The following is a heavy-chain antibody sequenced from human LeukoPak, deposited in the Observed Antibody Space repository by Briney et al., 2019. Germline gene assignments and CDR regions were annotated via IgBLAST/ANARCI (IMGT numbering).Heavy chain of an antibody. V-gene: IGHV3-23*01. CDR1: GFTFSSYA. CDR3: AKWGFYGDYGDY. CDR2: ISGSGGST. J-gene: IGHJ4*02. D-gene: IGHD4-17*01. Sequence: GASLRLSCAASGFTFSSYAMSWVRQAPGKGLEWVSAISGSGGSTYYADSVKGRFTISRDNSKNTLYLKMNSLRAEDTAVYYCAKWGFYGDYGDYWGQGTLVTVSS.